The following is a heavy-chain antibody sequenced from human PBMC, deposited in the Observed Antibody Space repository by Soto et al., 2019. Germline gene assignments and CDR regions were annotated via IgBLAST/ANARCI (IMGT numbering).Heavy chain of an antibody. D-gene: IGHD3-3*01. J-gene: IGHJ6*02. V-gene: IGHV4-59*01. CDR1: GGSISSYY. CDR3: AREWRGLRFPYYYGMDV. CDR2: IYYSGST. Sequence: PSETLSLICTVSGGSISSYYWSWIRQPPGKGLEWIGYIYYSGSTNYNPSLKSRVTISVDTSENQFSLKLSSVTAADTAVYYCAREWRGLRFPYYYGMDVWGQGTTVTVS.